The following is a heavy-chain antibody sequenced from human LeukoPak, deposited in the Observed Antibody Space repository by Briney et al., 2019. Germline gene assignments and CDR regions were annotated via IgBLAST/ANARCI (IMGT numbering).Heavy chain of an antibody. V-gene: IGHV1-2*02. J-gene: IGHJ4*02. D-gene: IGHD2-15*01. Sequence: ASVKVSCKASGYMFTDYYMHWVRQAPGQGVEWMGWIDPNSGGTKSAQKFQGRVTMTRDTSISTAYMELSRLRSDDTAVYYCARDRYCTGGTCYGNLFDYWGQGTLVTVSS. CDR2: IDPNSGGT. CDR3: ARDRYCTGGTCYGNLFDY. CDR1: GYMFTDYY.